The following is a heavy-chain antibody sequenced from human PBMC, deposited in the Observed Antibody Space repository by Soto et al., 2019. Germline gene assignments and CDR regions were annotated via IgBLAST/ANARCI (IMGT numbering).Heavy chain of an antibody. CDR2: IVVGSGNT. CDR3: AAERAAVPAASGGMDV. J-gene: IGHJ6*02. CDR1: GFTFTSSA. Sequence: GASVKVSCKASGFTFTSSAVQWVRQARGQRLEWIGWIVVGSGNTNYAQKFQERVTITRDMSTSTAYMELSSLRSEDTAVYYCAAERAAVPAASGGMDVWGQGTTVTVSS. D-gene: IGHD2-2*01. V-gene: IGHV1-58*01.